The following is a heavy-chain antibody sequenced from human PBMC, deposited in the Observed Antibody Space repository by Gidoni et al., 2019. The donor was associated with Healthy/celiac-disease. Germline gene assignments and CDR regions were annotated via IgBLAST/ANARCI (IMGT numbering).Heavy chain of an antibody. CDR2: ISSNGGST. D-gene: IGHD1-26*01. CDR1: GFTFSSYA. CDR3: VKDFRSHKWELAY. J-gene: IGHJ4*02. Sequence: EVQLVESGGGLVQPGGSLRLSCSAAGFTFSSYAMHWVRQAPGKGLEYVSAISSNGGSTYYAASVKGRFTISRDNSKNTLYLQMSSLRAEDTAVYYCVKDFRSHKWELAYWGQGTLVTVSS. V-gene: IGHV3-64D*08.